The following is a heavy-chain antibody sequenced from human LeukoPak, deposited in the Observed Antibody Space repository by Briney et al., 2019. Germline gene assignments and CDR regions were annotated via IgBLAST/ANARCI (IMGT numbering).Heavy chain of an antibody. D-gene: IGHD6-13*01. Sequence: SETLSLTCTVSGYSISNGYYWGWIRQPPGKGLEWIASIYHSGNTYYNPSLKRRVTISVDTSKNQFSLKLSSVTAADTAVYYCARDRITYFSSSPRGAFDIWGQGTMVTVSS. J-gene: IGHJ3*02. CDR2: IYHSGNT. V-gene: IGHV4-38-2*02. CDR3: ARDRITYFSSSPRGAFDI. CDR1: GYSISNGYY.